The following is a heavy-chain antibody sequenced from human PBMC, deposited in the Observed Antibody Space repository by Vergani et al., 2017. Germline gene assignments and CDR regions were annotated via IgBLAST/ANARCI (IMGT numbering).Heavy chain of an antibody. CDR3: AKEGGELLWCGEVFYSPKRPQDAFDI. CDR2: ISGSGGST. Sequence: EVQLLESGGGLVKPGGSLRLSCAASGFTFSSYAMSWVRQAPGKGLEWVSAISGSGGSTYYADSVKGRFTISRYNSKNTLYLQMNSLRAEDTAVYYCAKEGGELLWCGEVFYSPKRPQDAFDIWGQGTMVTVSS. CDR1: GFTFSSYA. D-gene: IGHD3-10*01. J-gene: IGHJ3*02. V-gene: IGHV3-23*01.